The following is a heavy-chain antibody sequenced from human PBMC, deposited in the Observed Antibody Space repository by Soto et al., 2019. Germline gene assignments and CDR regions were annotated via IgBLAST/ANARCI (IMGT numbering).Heavy chain of an antibody. CDR1: GYTLTELS. J-gene: IGHJ4*02. CDR3: TTGQRPLRFLEWLSRYYFDF. Sequence: GASVKVSCKVSGYTLTELSMHWVRQAPGKGLEWMGGFDPEDGETIYAQKFQGRVTMTEDTSTDTAYMELSSLRSEDTAMYYCTTGQRPLRFLEWLSRYYFDFWGQGTLVTVSS. D-gene: IGHD3-3*01. V-gene: IGHV1-24*01. CDR2: FDPEDGET.